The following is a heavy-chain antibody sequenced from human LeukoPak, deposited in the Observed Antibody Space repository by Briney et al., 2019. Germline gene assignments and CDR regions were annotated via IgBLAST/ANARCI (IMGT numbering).Heavy chain of an antibody. Sequence: PGGSLRLSCAASGFTFDDYAMHWVRQAPGKGLEWVSGISWNSGSIGYADSVKGRFTISRDNAKNSLYLQMNSLRAEDMALYYCAKVVYCGGDCYYFDYWGQGTLVTVSS. CDR1: GFTFDDYA. J-gene: IGHJ4*02. CDR2: ISWNSGSI. CDR3: AKVVYCGGDCYYFDY. V-gene: IGHV3-9*03. D-gene: IGHD2-21*02.